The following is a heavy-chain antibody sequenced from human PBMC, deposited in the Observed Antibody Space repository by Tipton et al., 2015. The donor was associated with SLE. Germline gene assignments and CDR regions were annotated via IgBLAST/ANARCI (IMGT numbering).Heavy chain of an antibody. CDR2: IFYTGST. CDR3: ARRHYSAPLDS. D-gene: IGHD6-13*01. Sequence: TLSLTCTVSDGSIRSTNYYWGWIRQPPGKGLEWIGSIFYTGSTYYNPSLKSRVSFSIDTSKHQFSLKLNSVTAADTAVYYCARRHYSAPLDSWGQGPLVTVSS. CDR1: DGSIRSTNYY. V-gene: IGHV4-39*07. J-gene: IGHJ4*02.